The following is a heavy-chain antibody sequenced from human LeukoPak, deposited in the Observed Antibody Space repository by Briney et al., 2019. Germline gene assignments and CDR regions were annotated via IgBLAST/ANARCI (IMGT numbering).Heavy chain of an antibody. D-gene: IGHD3-9*01. CDR2: IIPILGIA. CDR3: ARDSSYDILTGYSPYYGMDA. V-gene: IGHV1-69*04. Sequence: SVKVSCKASGGTFSSYAISWVRQAPGQGLEWMGRIIPILGIANYAQKFQGRVTITADKSTSTAYMELSSLRSEDTAVYYCARDSSYDILTGYSPYYGMDAWGQGTTVTVSS. CDR1: GGTFSSYA. J-gene: IGHJ6*02.